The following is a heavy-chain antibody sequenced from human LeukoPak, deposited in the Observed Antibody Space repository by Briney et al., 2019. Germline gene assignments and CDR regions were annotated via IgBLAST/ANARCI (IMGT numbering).Heavy chain of an antibody. V-gene: IGHV4-4*07. J-gene: IGHJ4*02. CDR3: ARDGGTFLLDN. CDR2: IYTSGNT. Sequence: SETLSLTCSVSGGSITSSYCTWIRQPAGKGLEWIGRIYTSGNTNYNPSLKSRVTMSVDTSKRQFSLKLSSVTAADTAVYYCARDGGTFLLDNWGQGTPVTVSS. CDR1: GGSITSSY.